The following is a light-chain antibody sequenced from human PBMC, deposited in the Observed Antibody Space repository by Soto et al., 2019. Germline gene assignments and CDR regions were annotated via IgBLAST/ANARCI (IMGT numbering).Light chain of an antibody. J-gene: IGKJ2*01. CDR1: QSVSSSY. Sequence: EVVLTLSPVTLSLSPGERATLSCRASQSVSSSYLAWYQQKPGQAPRLLIYGASSRATGIPDRFSGSGSGTDFTLTISRLEPEDFAVYYCQQYDTSIWAYTFGQGTKLEIK. CDR3: QQYDTSIWAYT. V-gene: IGKV3-20*01. CDR2: GAS.